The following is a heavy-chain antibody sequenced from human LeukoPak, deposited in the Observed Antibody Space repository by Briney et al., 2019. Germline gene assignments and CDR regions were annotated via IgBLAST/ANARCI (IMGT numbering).Heavy chain of an antibody. Sequence: ASVTVSCKASVYIFTDYYMHWVRQAPGRGFEWMGWISRRSGATKIAEKFQGRVTLTRDTSISTAYVELTNLASDDTAAYYCVSWAGGNSDVASFDYWGQGTLVIVSS. D-gene: IGHD2-21*01. V-gene: IGHV1-2*02. CDR3: VSWAGGNSDVASFDY. CDR2: ISRRSGAT. J-gene: IGHJ4*02. CDR1: VYIFTDYY.